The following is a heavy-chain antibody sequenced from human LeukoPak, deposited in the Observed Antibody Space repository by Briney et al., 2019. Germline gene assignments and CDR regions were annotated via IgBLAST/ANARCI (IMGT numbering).Heavy chain of an antibody. CDR1: GYSISSSNW. CDR3: ARSAMVRGNWFDP. D-gene: IGHD5-18*01. J-gene: IGHJ5*02. CDR2: IYYSGST. V-gene: IGHV4-28*01. Sequence: SETLSLTCAVSGYSISSSNWCGWSRQPPGKGLEWIGYIYYSGSTYYNPSLKSRVTMSVDTSKNQFSLKLSYVTAVDTAVYYCARSAMVRGNWFDPWGQGTLVTVSS.